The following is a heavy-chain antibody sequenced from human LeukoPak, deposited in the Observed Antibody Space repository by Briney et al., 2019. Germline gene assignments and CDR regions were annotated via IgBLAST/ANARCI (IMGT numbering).Heavy chain of an antibody. CDR3: ARPGQSSWWVYFNY. D-gene: IGHD2-15*01. J-gene: IGHJ4*02. V-gene: IGHV4-4*09. Sequence: ETLSLTCTVSGGFSSFYYWTWIRQPPGKGLEWIGDIHTSGSTDYSPSLKSRVTMSIDTSKNQFSLRLSSVTAADTAVYYCARPGQSSWWVYFNYWGQGTLVTVSS. CDR1: GGFSSFYY. CDR2: IHTSGST.